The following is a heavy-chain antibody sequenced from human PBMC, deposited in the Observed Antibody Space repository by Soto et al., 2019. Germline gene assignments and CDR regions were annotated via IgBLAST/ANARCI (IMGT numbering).Heavy chain of an antibody. D-gene: IGHD3-10*01. Sequence: PSETLSLTCAVFGGSFSGYYWSWLRQPPGKGLECIGEINHSGSTNYNPSLKSRVTISVDTSKNQFYLKLSSVTAADTAVYYCARGVTMIRGVIGGAFDIWGQGTMVTXSS. CDR2: INHSGST. J-gene: IGHJ3*02. CDR1: GGSFSGYY. V-gene: IGHV4-34*01. CDR3: ARGVTMIRGVIGGAFDI.